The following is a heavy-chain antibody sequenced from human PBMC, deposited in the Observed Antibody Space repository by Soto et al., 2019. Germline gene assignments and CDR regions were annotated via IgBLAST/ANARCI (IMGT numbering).Heavy chain of an antibody. CDR2: ISFSGGST. V-gene: IGHV3-23*01. D-gene: IGHD4-17*01. CDR3: TKGSERSFYDFDY. Sequence: GGSLRLSCAASGFTFSTYAMSWVRQGPGKGPEWVAAISFSGGSTFYADSVKGRFIISRDNSKDTVFLQMNSLRAEDTAVYYCTKGSERSFYDFDYWGQGALVTVSS. J-gene: IGHJ4*02. CDR1: GFTFSTYA.